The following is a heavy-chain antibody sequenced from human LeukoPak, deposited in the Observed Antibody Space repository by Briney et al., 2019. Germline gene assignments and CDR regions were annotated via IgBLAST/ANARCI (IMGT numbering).Heavy chain of an antibody. V-gene: IGHV4-59*01. J-gene: IGHJ5*02. CDR3: ARALLRPWFDP. CDR1: GGAISNYY. CDR2: ISYSGST. D-gene: IGHD3-16*01. Sequence: SETLSLTCTVSGGAISNYYWSWIRQPPGKGLEWIGYISYSGSTNYNPSLKSRVTISVDTSKNQFSLKLRSVTTADTAVYYCARALLRPWFDPWGQGTLVTVSS.